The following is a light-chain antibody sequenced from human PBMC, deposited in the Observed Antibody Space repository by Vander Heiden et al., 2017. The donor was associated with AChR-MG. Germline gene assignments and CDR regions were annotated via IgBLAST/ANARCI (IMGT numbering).Light chain of an antibody. CDR1: QSVSSN. CDR2: GAS. CDR3: QQYNNWLRT. V-gene: IGKV3-15*01. Sequence: EIVMTQSPATLSVSPGERATLSCRASQSVSSNLAWYQQKPGQAPRLLIYGASTRATGIPARLSGSGSGTEFTLTISSLQSEDFAVYYCQQYNNWLRTFGQGTKLEIK. J-gene: IGKJ2*01.